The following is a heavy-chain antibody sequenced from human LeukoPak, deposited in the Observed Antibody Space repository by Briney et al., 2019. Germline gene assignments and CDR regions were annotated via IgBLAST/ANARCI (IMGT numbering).Heavy chain of an antibody. CDR2: MNPNSGNT. CDR3: ARDSELEMATNIGYY. CDR1: GYTFTSYD. J-gene: IGHJ4*02. V-gene: IGHV1-8*03. Sequence: GASVKVSCKASGYTFTSYDINWVRQATGQGLEWMGWMNPNSGNTGYAQKFQGRVTITADESTSTAYMELSSLRSEDTAVYYCARDSELEMATNIGYYWGQGTLVTVSS. D-gene: IGHD5-24*01.